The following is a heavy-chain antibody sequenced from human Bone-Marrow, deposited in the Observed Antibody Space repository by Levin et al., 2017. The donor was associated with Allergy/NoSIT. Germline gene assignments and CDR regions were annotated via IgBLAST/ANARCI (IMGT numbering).Heavy chain of an antibody. J-gene: IGHJ6*02. CDR2: IYFNGNS. CDR1: GGSISTYY. V-gene: IGHV4-59*13. D-gene: IGHD6-13*01. Sequence: PGGSLRLSCTVSGGSISTYYWTWIRQSPAGGLEWIAQIYFNGNSNYNPSLGSRATISVDTSKNQFSLTLTSVIAADAGIYFCARQSRNHYFYGMDIWGPGTTVTVSS. CDR3: ARQSRNHYFYGMDI.